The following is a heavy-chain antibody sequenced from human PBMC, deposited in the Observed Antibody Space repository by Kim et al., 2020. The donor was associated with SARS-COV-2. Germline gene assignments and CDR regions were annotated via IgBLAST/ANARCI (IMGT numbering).Heavy chain of an antibody. D-gene: IGHD3-10*01. V-gene: IGHV3-23*01. J-gene: IGHJ4*02. CDR2: ISGDGARI. CDR3: GKVDLVTPGTSGLDF. Sequence: GGSLRLSCAASGFTFTSYDMTWVRQGPGKGLEWVSTISGDGARIYSADSVKGRFTVSRDNSKNVLYLQMDSLRVEDTAVYYCGKVDLVTPGTSGLDFWGQGTLVIVSS. CDR1: GFTFTSYD.